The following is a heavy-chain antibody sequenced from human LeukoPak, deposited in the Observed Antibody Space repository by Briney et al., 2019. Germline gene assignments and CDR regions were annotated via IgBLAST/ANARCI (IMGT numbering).Heavy chain of an antibody. CDR3: GKDSRPSVTTFRSRWTDS. D-gene: IGHD4-11*01. CDR2: ISGSSRST. J-gene: IGHJ4*02. Sequence: GGSLRLSCAASGFSVSTNYMTWVRQAPGKGLEWVSAISGSSRSTYHAESVKGRFTISRDNSKNTLFLQMNSLRAEDTAVYYCGKDSRPSVTTFRSRWTDSWGQGTLVTVSS. V-gene: IGHV3-23*01. CDR1: GFSVSTNY.